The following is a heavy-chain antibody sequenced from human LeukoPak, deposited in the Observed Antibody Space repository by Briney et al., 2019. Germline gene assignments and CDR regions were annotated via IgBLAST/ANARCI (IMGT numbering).Heavy chain of an antibody. V-gene: IGHV4-31*03. Sequence: SETLSLTCTVSGGSISSGGYYWSWIRQHPGKGLEWIGYIYYSGSTYYNPSLKSRVTISVDTSKNQFSLKLSSVTAADTAVYYCARELVGGEAYFDYWGQGTLVTVSS. CDR1: GGSISSGGYY. J-gene: IGHJ4*02. CDR3: ARELVGGEAYFDY. D-gene: IGHD2-15*01. CDR2: IYYSGST.